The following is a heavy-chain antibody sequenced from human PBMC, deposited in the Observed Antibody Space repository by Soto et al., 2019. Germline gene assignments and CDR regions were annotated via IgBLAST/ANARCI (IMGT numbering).Heavy chain of an antibody. CDR1: GGTFSSYA. CDR2: IIPIFGTA. D-gene: IGHD2-2*01. CDR3: ARIRGPIVVVPAANNWFDP. J-gene: IGHJ5*02. Sequence: SVKVSCKASGGTFSSYAISWVRQAPGQGLEWMGGIIPIFGTANYAQKFQGRVTITADESTSTAYVELSSLRSEDTAVYYCARIRGPIVVVPAANNWFDPWGQGTLVTVSS. V-gene: IGHV1-69*13.